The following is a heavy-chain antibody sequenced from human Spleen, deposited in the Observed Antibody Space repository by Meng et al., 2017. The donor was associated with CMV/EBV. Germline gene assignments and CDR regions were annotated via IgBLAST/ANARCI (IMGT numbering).Heavy chain of an antibody. J-gene: IGHJ4*02. V-gene: IGHV3-21*04. Sequence: ASGYTFSSYGMSWGRQAPGKGLEWVSSIGRSSSYIYYADSMKGRFTISRDNAKNSLYLQMNSLRAEDTALYYCARGPLYSSSLFDYWGQGTLVTVSS. CDR2: IGRSSSYI. CDR1: GYTFSSYG. CDR3: ARGPLYSSSLFDY. D-gene: IGHD6-6*01.